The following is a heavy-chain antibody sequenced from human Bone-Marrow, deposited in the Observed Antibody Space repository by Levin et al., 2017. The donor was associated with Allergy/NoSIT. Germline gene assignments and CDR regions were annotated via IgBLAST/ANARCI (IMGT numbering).Heavy chain of an antibody. CDR3: ARLSRPMARGSNFYMDV. J-gene: IGHJ6*03. CDR2: LFNSGST. CDR1: GGSVNTGSHY. V-gene: IGHV4-61*02. Sequence: SETLSLTCTVSGGSVNTGSHYWTWIRQPAGERLEWIGRLFNSGSTNYNPSLKSRVTISVDTARNQFSLRLTSVTVADTAVYYCARLSRPMARGSNFYMDVWGKGATVTVSS. D-gene: IGHD3-10*01.